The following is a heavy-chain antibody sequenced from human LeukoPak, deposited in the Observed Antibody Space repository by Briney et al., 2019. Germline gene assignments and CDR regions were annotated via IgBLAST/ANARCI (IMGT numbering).Heavy chain of an antibody. CDR3: ARGKLLWFGELLEY. CDR1: GGSISSSSYY. Sequence: SETLSLTCTVSGGSISSSSYYWGWLRQPPGKGLEWMGSIYYSGSTYYNPSLKSRVTISVDTSKNQFSLKLSSVTAADTAVYYCARGKLLWFGELLEYWGQGTLVTVSS. J-gene: IGHJ4*02. D-gene: IGHD3-10*01. CDR2: IYYSGST. V-gene: IGHV4-39*07.